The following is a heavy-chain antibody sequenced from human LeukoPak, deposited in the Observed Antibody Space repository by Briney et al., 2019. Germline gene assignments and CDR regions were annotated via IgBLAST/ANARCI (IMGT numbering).Heavy chain of an antibody. J-gene: IGHJ6*03. Sequence: ASVTASCKASGYTFTNYDINWVRQAPGQGLEWMGWMNPNSGDTVYAQKFQGRVTITRDTSISTAYMELNNLRSEDTAVYYCARAQPSAEGYYMDVWGKGTTVTVSS. CDR2: MNPNSGDT. CDR1: GYTFTNYD. V-gene: IGHV1-8*03. CDR3: ARAQPSAEGYYMDV.